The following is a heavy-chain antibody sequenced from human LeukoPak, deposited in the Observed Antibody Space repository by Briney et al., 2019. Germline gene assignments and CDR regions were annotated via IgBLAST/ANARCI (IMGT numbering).Heavy chain of an antibody. J-gene: IGHJ3*02. D-gene: IGHD3-22*01. CDR2: IYYSGST. Sequence: SETLSLTCTVSGGSISSYYWSWIRQPPGKGLEWIGYIYYSGSTNYDPSLKSRVTISVDTSKNQFSLKLSSVTAADTAVYYCARSPWGYDSSGYGDAFDIWGQGTMVTVSS. CDR3: ARSPWGYDSSGYGDAFDI. CDR1: GGSISSYY. V-gene: IGHV4-59*01.